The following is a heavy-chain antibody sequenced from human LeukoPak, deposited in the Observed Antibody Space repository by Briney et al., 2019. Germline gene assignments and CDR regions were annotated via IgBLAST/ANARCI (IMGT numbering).Heavy chain of an antibody. Sequence: PGGSLRLSCAASGFRFGDYAMHWVRQAPGKGLEWVSGVSWHSGSIGYADSVKGRFTISRDNAKNSLYLQMNNLRVEDTALYYCARAGDTSGYYHHCDYWGQGTLVTVSS. CDR3: ARAGDTSGYYHHCDY. J-gene: IGHJ4*02. CDR1: GFRFGDYA. V-gene: IGHV3-9*01. CDR2: VSWHSGSI. D-gene: IGHD3-22*01.